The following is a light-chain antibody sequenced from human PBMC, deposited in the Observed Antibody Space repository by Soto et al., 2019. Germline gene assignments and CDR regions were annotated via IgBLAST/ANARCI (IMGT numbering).Light chain of an antibody. CDR2: AAS. CDR1: QTISIY. Sequence: DIQMTQSPSSLSASVGDRVSITCRASQTISIYLNWYQQKPGKAPNLLIYAASSLQRGVSSRFSGSGSGTDFTLVISSLQPEDFATYFCQQSYSTPTFGQGTKVEI. V-gene: IGKV1-39*01. CDR3: QQSYSTPT. J-gene: IGKJ1*01.